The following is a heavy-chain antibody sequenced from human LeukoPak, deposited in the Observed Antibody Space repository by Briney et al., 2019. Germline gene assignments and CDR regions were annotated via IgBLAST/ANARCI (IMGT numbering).Heavy chain of an antibody. Sequence: SETLSLPGTAPGGSFSSGGYYWTWFRRPQGKELEGMGYIYYSGSTNYNPSLKSRVTISVDTSKNQFSLKLSSVTAADTAVYYCARETLGSSAPDYFDYWGQGTLVTVSS. D-gene: IGHD1-26*01. CDR3: ARETLGSSAPDYFDY. V-gene: IGHV4-61*08. CDR2: IYYSGST. CDR1: GGSFSSGGYY. J-gene: IGHJ4*02.